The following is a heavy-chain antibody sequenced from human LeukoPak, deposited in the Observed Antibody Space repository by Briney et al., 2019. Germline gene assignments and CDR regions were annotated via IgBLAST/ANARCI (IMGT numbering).Heavy chain of an antibody. CDR3: ARDSRGVRGAPDY. D-gene: IGHD3-10*01. Sequence: GGSLRLSCAASGFTFSSYSMNWVRQAPGRGLEWVSSISSSSSYIYYADSVKGRFTISRDNAKNSLYLQMNSLRAEDTAVYYCARDSRGVRGAPDYWGQGTLVTVSS. J-gene: IGHJ4*02. CDR1: GFTFSSYS. V-gene: IGHV3-21*01. CDR2: ISSSSSYI.